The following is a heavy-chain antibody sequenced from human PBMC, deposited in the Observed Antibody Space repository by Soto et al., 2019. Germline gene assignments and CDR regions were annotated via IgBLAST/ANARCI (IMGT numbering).Heavy chain of an antibody. CDR2: IYSSGST. Sequence: SETLSLTCTVSGDSISSYYWSWIRQPPGKGLEWIAYIYSSGSTDYNPSLKSRVTISLDTSKNQFSLRLTSVTAADTAVYYCARDRGGSSDYYYYMDVWGKGTTVTVSS. CDR3: ARDRGGSSDYYYYMDV. D-gene: IGHD6-6*01. CDR1: GDSISSYY. V-gene: IGHV4-59*01. J-gene: IGHJ6*03.